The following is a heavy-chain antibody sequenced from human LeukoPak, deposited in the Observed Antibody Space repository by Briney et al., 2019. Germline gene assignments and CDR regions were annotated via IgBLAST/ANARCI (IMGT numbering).Heavy chain of an antibody. Sequence: SETLSLTCTVSGGSTSSSSYYWGWIRQPPGKGLEWIGSIYYSGSTYYNPSLKSRVTISVDTSKNQFSLKLSSVTAADTAVYYCARQGRYHYYYYYMDVWGKGTTVTISS. CDR1: GGSTSSSSYY. CDR2: IYYSGST. D-gene: IGHD3-9*01. V-gene: IGHV4-39*01. J-gene: IGHJ6*03. CDR3: ARQGRYHYYYYYMDV.